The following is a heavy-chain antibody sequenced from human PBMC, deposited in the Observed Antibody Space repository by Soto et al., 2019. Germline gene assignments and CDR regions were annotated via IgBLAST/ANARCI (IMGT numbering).Heavy chain of an antibody. CDR3: ARDSSIVVVVAASYLPHGYGMDV. J-gene: IGHJ6*02. CDR1: GFTFSSYS. Sequence: PGGSLRLSCAASGFTFSSYSMNWVRQAPGKGLEWVSYISSSSSTIYYADSVKGRFTISRDNAKNSLYLQMNSLRDEDTAVYYCARDSSIVVVVAASYLPHGYGMDVWGQGTTVTVSS. D-gene: IGHD2-15*01. V-gene: IGHV3-48*02. CDR2: ISSSSSTI.